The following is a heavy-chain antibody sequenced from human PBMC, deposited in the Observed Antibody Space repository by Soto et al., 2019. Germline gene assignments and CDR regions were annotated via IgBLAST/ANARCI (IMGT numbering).Heavy chain of an antibody. CDR1: GYAFRNYG. D-gene: IGHD2-2*01. CDR3: AQNITSRIDS. CDR2: INTYNSYT. Sequence: QVQLVQSGAELRKPGASVKVSCKTSGYAFRNYGISWVRQAPGQGLEWMGWINTYNSYTHSAKKFQGRVIMTIESSTSSAFLEVRNLRSDDTAVYDCAQNITSRIDSWGQGTLVTVSS. J-gene: IGHJ5*01. V-gene: IGHV1-18*01.